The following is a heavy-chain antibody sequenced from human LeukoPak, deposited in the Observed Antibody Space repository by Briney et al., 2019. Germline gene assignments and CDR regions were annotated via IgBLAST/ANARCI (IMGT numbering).Heavy chain of an antibody. CDR1: GGSISSYY. CDR2: IYYSGST. CDR3: ARHGYGLGY. V-gene: IGHV4-59*08. Sequence: PSETLSLTCTVSGGSISSYYWSWIRQPPGKGLEWIGYIYYSGSTKYNPSLKSRVTISVDTSKNQFSLKVNSVTAADTAVYYCARHGYGLGYWGQGTLVTVSS. J-gene: IGHJ4*02. D-gene: IGHD5-12*01.